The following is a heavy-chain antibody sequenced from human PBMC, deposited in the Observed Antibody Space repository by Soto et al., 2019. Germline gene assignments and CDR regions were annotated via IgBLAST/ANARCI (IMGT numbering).Heavy chain of an antibody. CDR1: GDSVSSNSAA. V-gene: IGHV6-1*01. D-gene: IGHD2-2*02. CDR2: TYYRSKWYN. CDR3: ARGYCSSTSCYTARYWFDP. Sequence: PSPTLSLPCAISGDSVSSNSAAWNWIRQSPSRGLEWLGRTYYRSKWYNDYAVSVKSRITINPDTSKNQFSLQLNSVTPEDTAVYYCARGYCSSTSCYTARYWFDPWGQGTLVTVSS. J-gene: IGHJ5*02.